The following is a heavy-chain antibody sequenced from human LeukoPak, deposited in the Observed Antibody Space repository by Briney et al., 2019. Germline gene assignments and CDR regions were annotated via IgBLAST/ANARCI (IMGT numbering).Heavy chain of an antibody. J-gene: IGHJ4*02. D-gene: IGHD6-13*01. Sequence: PSETLSLTCTVSGGSISPYYWSWIRQPAGKGLEWIGRIYYTGTTDYNPSLKSRVSMSLDTFTKQFSLKLSSVTAADTAVYYCARGLTAAVDRALDYWGQGTLVTVSS. CDR3: ARGLTAAVDRALDY. CDR2: IYYTGTT. CDR1: GGSISPYY. V-gene: IGHV4-4*07.